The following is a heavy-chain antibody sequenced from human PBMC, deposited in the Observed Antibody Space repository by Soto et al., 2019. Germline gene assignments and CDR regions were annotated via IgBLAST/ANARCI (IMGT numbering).Heavy chain of an antibody. CDR1: GGTFSSYA. CDR3: ARTPGSYYNLPYYYYYGMDV. J-gene: IGHJ6*02. CDR2: IIPIFGTA. V-gene: IGHV1-69*01. D-gene: IGHD3-10*01. Sequence: QVQLVQSGAEVKKPGSSVKVSCKASGGTFSSYAISWVRQAPGQGLEWMGGIIPIFGTANYAQKFQGRVTITADESTSIAYRELSSLRSEDTAVYYCARTPGSYYNLPYYYYYGMDVWGQGTTVTASS.